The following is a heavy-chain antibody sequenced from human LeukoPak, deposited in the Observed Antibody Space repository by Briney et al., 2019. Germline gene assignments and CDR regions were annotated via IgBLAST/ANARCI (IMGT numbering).Heavy chain of an antibody. CDR2: ISGSGGST. D-gene: IGHD6-13*01. CDR3: AKRIAAAGTRWFDP. V-gene: IGHV3-23*01. J-gene: IGHJ5*02. Sequence: HPGGSLRLPCAASGFTFSSYAMSWVRQAPGKGLEWVSAISGSGGSTYYADSAKGRFTISRDNSKNTLYLQMNSLRAEDTAVYYCAKRIAAAGTRWFDPWGQGTLVTVSS. CDR1: GFTFSSYA.